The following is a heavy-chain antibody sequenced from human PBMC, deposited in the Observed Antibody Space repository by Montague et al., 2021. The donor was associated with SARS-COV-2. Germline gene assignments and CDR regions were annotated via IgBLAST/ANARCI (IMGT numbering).Heavy chain of an antibody. CDR2: IYAGGGT. V-gene: IGHV3-53*01. Sequence: SLRLSCAASGLTVNSNFMTWVRQAPGKGLEWVSVIYAGGGTDYADSVKGRFTVSRDNSKNTLYLQMNSLRVDDTVLYYCASGLGYGDYGDYWGQGTLVTVSS. CDR1: GLTVNSNF. CDR3: ASGLGYGDYGDY. D-gene: IGHD4-17*01. J-gene: IGHJ4*02.